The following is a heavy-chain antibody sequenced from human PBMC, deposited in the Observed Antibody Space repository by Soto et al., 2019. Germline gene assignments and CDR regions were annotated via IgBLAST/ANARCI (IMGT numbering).Heavy chain of an antibody. D-gene: IGHD4-17*01. CDR2: IYYSGST. CDR3: ARRYGDCFDY. Sequence: QVQLQESGPGLVKPSETLSLTCTVSGGSISSYYWSWIRQPPGKGLEWIGYIYYSGSTNYNPSLKSRVTISVDTSKNQFSLKLSSVTAADTAVYYCARRYGDCFDYWGLGTLVTVSS. J-gene: IGHJ4*02. CDR1: GGSISSYY. V-gene: IGHV4-59*08.